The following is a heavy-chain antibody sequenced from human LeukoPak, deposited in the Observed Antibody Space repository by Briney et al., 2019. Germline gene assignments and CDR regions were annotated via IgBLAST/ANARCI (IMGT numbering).Heavy chain of an antibody. J-gene: IGHJ4*02. CDR1: GFTFSNYG. D-gene: IGHD1-26*01. Sequence: PGGSLRLSCAASGFTFSNYGMHWVRQAPGKGLEWVAFIHYGGSNKYYADSVKGRFTISRDNSKNTVYLQMNSLRAEDTAVYYCVKVPLSGSYFDYWGQGTLVTVSS. CDR3: VKVPLSGSYFDY. CDR2: IHYGGSNK. V-gene: IGHV3-30*02.